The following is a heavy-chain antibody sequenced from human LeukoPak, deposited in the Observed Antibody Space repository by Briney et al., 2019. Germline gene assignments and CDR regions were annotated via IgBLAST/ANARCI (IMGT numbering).Heavy chain of an antibody. CDR1: XXSA. CDR3: TKRAEFGGFDP. D-gene: IGHD3-10*01. J-gene: IGHJ5*02. CDR2: ISTTVGNT. V-gene: IGHV3-23*01. Sequence: XXSAMSWVRQAPGKGLEWVSSISTTVGNTYYADSVKGRFTISRDNSNNTLYLQMNSLTAEDTAVYYCTKRAEFGGFDPWGQGTLVTVSS.